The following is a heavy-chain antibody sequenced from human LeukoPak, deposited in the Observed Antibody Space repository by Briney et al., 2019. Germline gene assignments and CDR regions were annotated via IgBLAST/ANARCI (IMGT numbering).Heavy chain of an antibody. V-gene: IGHV3-21*01. CDR2: ISSSSSDI. D-gene: IGHD3-16*02. CDR1: GFTFSSDS. Sequence: PGGSLRLSCAPSGFTFSSDSMNCGSQAPGRGVEWVSAISSSSSDIYYTDSLTGRFTISRDNAKNSLYLQMNSLRAEDTAVYYCARDFPGWGSYRSPIDYWGQGTLVTVSS. CDR3: ARDFPGWGSYRSPIDY. J-gene: IGHJ4*02.